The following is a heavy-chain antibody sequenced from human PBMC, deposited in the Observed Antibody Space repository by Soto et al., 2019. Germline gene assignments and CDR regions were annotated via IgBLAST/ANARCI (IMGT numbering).Heavy chain of an antibody. V-gene: IGHV4-61*01. J-gene: IGHJ4*02. CDR1: CGSGISGSYY. D-gene: IGHD1-1*01. CDR3: ARYTTGGTGFDN. Sequence: PSEAVSLTCTFFCGSGISGSYYWSCIRQPPGKGLEWIGFISYSGKTNYNSSLKNPITISKDTSENQFSLKVSSVYGANTSVYYCARYTTGGTGFDNWGQGTPVTVSS. CDR2: ISYSGKT.